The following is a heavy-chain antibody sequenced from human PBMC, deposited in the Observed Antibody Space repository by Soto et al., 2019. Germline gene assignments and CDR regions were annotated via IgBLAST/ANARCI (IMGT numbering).Heavy chain of an antibody. D-gene: IGHD6-19*01. V-gene: IGHV2-5*02. J-gene: IGHJ4*02. CDR1: GFSLSSTRVA. CDR3: AHSVVAGLGYYFDY. Sequence: SGPRLLNPTQTLPLTCTFSGFSLSSTRVAVGWIRQPPGKALEWLALIYWDDDKRYSPFLKSRLTITKDTSKNQVVLTMTNMDPVDTATYYCAHSVVAGLGYYFDYWGQGTLVTVSS. CDR2: IYWDDDK.